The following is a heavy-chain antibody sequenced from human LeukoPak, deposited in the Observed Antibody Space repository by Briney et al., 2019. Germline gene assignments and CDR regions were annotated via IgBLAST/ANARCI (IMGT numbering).Heavy chain of an antibody. CDR2: IYSGGST. J-gene: IGHJ3*02. Sequence: GRSLRLSCAASGFTVSSNYMSWVRQAPGKGLEWVSVIYSGGSTYYADSVKGRFTISRDNSKNTLYLQMNSLRAEDTAVYYCAREGRDYYGSGSYSDAFDIWGQGTMVTVSS. D-gene: IGHD3-10*01. CDR1: GFTVSSNY. V-gene: IGHV3-53*01. CDR3: AREGRDYYGSGSYSDAFDI.